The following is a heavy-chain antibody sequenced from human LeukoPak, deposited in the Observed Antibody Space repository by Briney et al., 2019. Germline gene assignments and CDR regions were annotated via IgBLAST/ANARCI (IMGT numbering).Heavy chain of an antibody. CDR1: GFTFSSYW. Sequence: GGSLRLSCAASGFTFSSYWMSWVRQARGKGREGGANIKQDGSEKYYVDCVKGRFNISRERAKNSLYLQMNSLRAEDTAVYYCARGPDVLRFLEWLCAFDYWGQGTLVTVSS. CDR2: IKQDGSEK. J-gene: IGHJ4*02. CDR3: ARGPDVLRFLEWLCAFDY. V-gene: IGHV3-7*01. D-gene: IGHD3-3*01.